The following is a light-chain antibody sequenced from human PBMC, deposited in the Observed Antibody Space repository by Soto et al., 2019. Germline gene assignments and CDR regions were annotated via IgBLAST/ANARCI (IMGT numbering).Light chain of an antibody. CDR1: SSNIGNNY. V-gene: IGLV1-51*01. Sequence: QSVLTQPPSVSAAPGQKVNISCSGSSSNIGNNYVSWYQQLPGTAPKLLIYDNNKRPSGIPDRFSGSKSGTSATLGITGLQTGDEADYYCGTWDSSLSVVVFGGGTQLTVL. CDR2: DNN. CDR3: GTWDSSLSVVV. J-gene: IGLJ2*01.